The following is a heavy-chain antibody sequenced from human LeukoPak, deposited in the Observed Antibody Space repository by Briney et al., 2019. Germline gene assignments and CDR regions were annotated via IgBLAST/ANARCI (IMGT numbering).Heavy chain of an antibody. CDR1: GFTFSSYS. Sequence: GGSLRLSCAASGFTFSSYSMNWVRQAPGKGLEWVSSISSSSYIYYADSVKGRFTISRDNAKNSLYLQMNSLRAEDTAVYYCARDFYCDNGECFDNWGQGTLVTVSS. D-gene: IGHD2-8*01. J-gene: IGHJ4*02. V-gene: IGHV3-21*01. CDR3: ARDFYCDNGECFDN. CDR2: ISSSSYI.